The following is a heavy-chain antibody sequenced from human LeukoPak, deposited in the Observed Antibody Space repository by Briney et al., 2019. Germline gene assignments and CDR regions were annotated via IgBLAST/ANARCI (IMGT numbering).Heavy chain of an antibody. V-gene: IGHV5-51*01. J-gene: IGHJ3*02. CDR1: GYSFTNYW. CDR3: ARRPKKGAFDI. Sequence: GESLKISCKTSGYSFTNYWIGWVRQMPGKGLEWMGIIYPGDSDTRYSPSFQGQVTISADKSISTAYLQWSSLKASDTAMCYCARRPKKGAFDIWGQGTLVTVSS. CDR2: IYPGDSDT.